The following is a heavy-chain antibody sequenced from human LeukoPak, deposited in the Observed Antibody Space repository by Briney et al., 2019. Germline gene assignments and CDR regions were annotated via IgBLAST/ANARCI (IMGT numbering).Heavy chain of an antibody. CDR3: ARGGELGFDT. CDR2: IASAGDT. D-gene: IGHD1-7*01. J-gene: IGHJ5*02. Sequence: GGSLRLSCAASGFTFSTYDMRWVRQAIGKGLEWVSGIASAGDTFYSGSVKGRFTISRENAKKSSYLQMNSLGAGDTAVYYCARGGELGFDTWGQGTLVTVSS. CDR1: GFTFSTYD. V-gene: IGHV3-13*01.